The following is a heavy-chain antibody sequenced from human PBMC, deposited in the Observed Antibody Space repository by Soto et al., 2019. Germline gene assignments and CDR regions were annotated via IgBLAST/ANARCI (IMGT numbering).Heavy chain of an antibody. CDR1: GYTFTGYY. J-gene: IGHJ5*02. V-gene: IGHV1-2*02. Sequence: GASVKVSCKASGYTFTGYYMHGVRQAPGKGREWMGWINLNSGGTNYAQKFHGRVTMTRDTSISTAYMELSRLRSDDTAVYYCARDHRPTYQLPGGGWFDPWGQGTLVTVSS. CDR3: ARDHRPTYQLPGGGWFDP. D-gene: IGHD2-2*01. CDR2: INLNSGGT.